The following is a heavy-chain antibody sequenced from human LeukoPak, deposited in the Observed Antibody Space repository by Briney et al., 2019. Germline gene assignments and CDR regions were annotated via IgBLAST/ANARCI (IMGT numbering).Heavy chain of an antibody. J-gene: IGHJ4*02. V-gene: IGHV3-30*02. D-gene: IGHD3-22*01. CDR1: GFTFSSYG. Sequence: GGSLRLSCAASGFTFSSYGMHWVRQAPGKGLEWVAVIWYDGSNKYYADSVKGRFTISRDNSKNTLYLQMNSLRAEDTAVYYCAKVTSLPDTDYYDSSGLIDYWGQGTLVTVSS. CDR2: IWYDGSNK. CDR3: AKVTSLPDTDYYDSSGLIDY.